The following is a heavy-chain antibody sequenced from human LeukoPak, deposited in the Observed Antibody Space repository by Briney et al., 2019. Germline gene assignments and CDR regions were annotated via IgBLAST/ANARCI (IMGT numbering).Heavy chain of an antibody. Sequence: PGGSLRLSCAASGFIFADYYMGWIRQAPGKGPEWLSYISNSGTYTRYAASVRGRFTISRDNGMNSLYLQMNSLRAEDTAVYYCARDLEFGELWVFDYWGQGALVTVSS. CDR3: ARDLEFGELWVFDY. D-gene: IGHD3-10*01. CDR2: ISNSGTYT. J-gene: IGHJ4*02. CDR1: GFIFADYY. V-gene: IGHV3-11*06.